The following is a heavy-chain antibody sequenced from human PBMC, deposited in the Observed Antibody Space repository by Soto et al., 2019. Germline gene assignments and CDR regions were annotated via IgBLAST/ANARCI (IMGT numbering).Heavy chain of an antibody. Sequence: GESLKISCKASGYSFTTYWIAWVRQMPGKGLAWMGIINPGDSDIRYSPSFQGQVTISADNSISTAYLQWSSLKASDTAMYYCARHEQFYYYYYGMDVWGQGTAVTVSS. CDR3: ARHEQFYYYYYGMDV. D-gene: IGHD4-4*01. CDR2: INPGDSDI. V-gene: IGHV5-51*01. J-gene: IGHJ6*02. CDR1: GYSFTTYW.